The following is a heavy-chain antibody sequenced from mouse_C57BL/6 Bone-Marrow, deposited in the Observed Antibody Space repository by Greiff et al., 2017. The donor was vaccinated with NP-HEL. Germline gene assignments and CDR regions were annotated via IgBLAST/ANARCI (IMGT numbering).Heavy chain of an antibody. J-gene: IGHJ1*03. CDR1: GYTFTSYW. D-gene: IGHD1-1*01. V-gene: IGHV1-59*01. CDR2: IDPSDSYT. Sequence: QVQLQQPGAELVRPGTSVKLSCKASGYTFTSYWMHWVKQRPGQGLEWIGVIDPSDSYTNYNQKFKGKATLTVDTSSSTAYMQLSGLTAEDSAVYYCASSSYWYFDVWGTGTTVTVSS. CDR3: ASSSYWYFDV.